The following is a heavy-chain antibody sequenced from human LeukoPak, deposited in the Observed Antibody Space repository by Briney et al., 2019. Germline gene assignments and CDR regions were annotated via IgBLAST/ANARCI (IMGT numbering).Heavy chain of an antibody. CDR3: AKEVRRITMVRGVIITPDYYYGMDV. Sequence: GGSLRLSCAASGFTFDDYAMHWVRQAPGKGLEWFSGISWNSGSIGYADSVKGRFTISRDNAKNSLYLQMNSLRAEDTALYYCAKEVRRITMVRGVIITPDYYYGMDVWGQGTTVTVSS. D-gene: IGHD3-10*01. J-gene: IGHJ6*02. CDR1: GFTFDDYA. V-gene: IGHV3-9*01. CDR2: ISWNSGSI.